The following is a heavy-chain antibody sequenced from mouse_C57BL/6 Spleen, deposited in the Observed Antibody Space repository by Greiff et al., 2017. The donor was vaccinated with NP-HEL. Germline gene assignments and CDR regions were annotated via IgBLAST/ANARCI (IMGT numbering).Heavy chain of an antibody. CDR2: IDPNSGCT. CDR3: ARGEYDYGLAY. D-gene: IGHD2-4*01. Sequence: VQLLQPGAELVKPGASVKLSCTASGYTFTSYWMPWVKQRPGRGLEWIGWIDPNSGCTKYNETFKSKVTLSVDKPTSTAYMQLSSLTSKDSAVYYSARGEYDYGLAYWGQGTLVTVSA. V-gene: IGHV1-72*01. J-gene: IGHJ3*01. CDR1: GYTFTSYW.